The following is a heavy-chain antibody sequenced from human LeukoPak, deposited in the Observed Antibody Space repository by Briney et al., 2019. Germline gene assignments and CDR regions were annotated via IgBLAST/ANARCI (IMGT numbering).Heavy chain of an antibody. D-gene: IGHD3-9*01. CDR1: GFTVSSNY. CDR2: IYSGSST. CDR3: AGGPRPLRYFAWSIDAFDI. V-gene: IGHV3-66*01. Sequence: GGSLRLSCAASGFTVSSNYMSWVRQAPGKGLEWVSVIYSGSSTYYADSVKGRFTIFRDNSKNTLYLQMNSLRDEDEAVYYCAGGPRPLRYFAWSIDAFDIWGQGTMVTVSS. J-gene: IGHJ3*02.